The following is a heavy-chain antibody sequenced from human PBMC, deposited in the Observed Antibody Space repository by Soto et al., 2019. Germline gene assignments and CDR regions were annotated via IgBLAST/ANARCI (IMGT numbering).Heavy chain of an antibody. CDR3: ARDAKSRFGPNYYYYMDV. CDR1: GYTFTGYY. Sequence: ASVKVSCKASGYTFTGYYMHWVRQAPGQGLEWMGWINPNSGGTNYAQKFQGWVTMTRDTSIGTAYMELSRLRSDDTAVYYCARDAKSRFGPNYYYYMDVWGKGTTVTVSS. V-gene: IGHV1-2*04. J-gene: IGHJ6*03. D-gene: IGHD3-10*01. CDR2: INPNSGGT.